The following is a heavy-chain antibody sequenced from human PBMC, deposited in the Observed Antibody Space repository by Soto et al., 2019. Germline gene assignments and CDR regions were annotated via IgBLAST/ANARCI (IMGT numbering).Heavy chain of an antibody. J-gene: IGHJ3*02. D-gene: IGHD3-22*01. V-gene: IGHV4-31*03. CDR2: IYDSGST. Sequence: SETPSLTCSVSGGSISSGGYYWSWIRQHPGKGLEWIGYIYDSGSTYYNPSLKSRVTISLDTSNNQFSLNLISVTAADTAVYYCARARPKDVYFYDSSGYGGDAFAIWGQGTMVTVS. CDR1: GGSISSGGYY. CDR3: ARARPKDVYFYDSSGYGGDAFAI.